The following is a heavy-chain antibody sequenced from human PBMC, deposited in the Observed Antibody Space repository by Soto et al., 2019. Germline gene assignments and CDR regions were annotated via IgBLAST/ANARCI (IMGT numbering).Heavy chain of an antibody. CDR2: IYYSGST. J-gene: IGHJ4*02. CDR3: AVRGYSYGLNFDY. V-gene: IGHV4-31*03. Sequence: SETLSLTCTVSGGSISSGGYYWSWIRQHPGKGLEWIGYIYYSGSTYYNPSLKSRVTISVDTSKNQFSLKLSSVTAADTAVYYCAVRGYSYGLNFDYWGQGTLVTVSS. CDR1: GGSISSGGYY. D-gene: IGHD5-18*01.